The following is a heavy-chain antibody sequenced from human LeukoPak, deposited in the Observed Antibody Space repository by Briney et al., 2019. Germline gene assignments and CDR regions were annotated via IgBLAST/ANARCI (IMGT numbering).Heavy chain of an antibody. V-gene: IGHV3-30*18. CDR3: AKDGARYLLTYYCEY. CDR1: GFTFSSHD. CDR2: ISYDGSKQ. D-gene: IGHD3-9*01. J-gene: IGHJ4*02. Sequence: GESLRLSCAASGFTFSSHDMHWVRQAPGKGLEWVAAISYDGSKQLYADSVKGRFTISRDNSKNTLNLQMNSLRDEDTAVYYCAKDGARYLLTYYCEYWGQGTLVTVSS.